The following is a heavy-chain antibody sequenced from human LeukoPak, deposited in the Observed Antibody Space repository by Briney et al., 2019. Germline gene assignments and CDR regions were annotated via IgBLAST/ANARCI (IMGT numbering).Heavy chain of an antibody. Sequence: GGSLRLSCAASGFTFSDYYMSWIRQAPGKGLEWVSYISSSGSTIYYADSVKGRFTISRDNAKNSLYLQMNRLRAEDTAVYYCARDYQYCSGGSCYSASVDNDAFDIWGQGTMVTVSS. CDR2: ISSSGSTI. D-gene: IGHD2-15*01. CDR1: GFTFSDYY. CDR3: ARDYQYCSGGSCYSASVDNDAFDI. V-gene: IGHV3-11*01. J-gene: IGHJ3*02.